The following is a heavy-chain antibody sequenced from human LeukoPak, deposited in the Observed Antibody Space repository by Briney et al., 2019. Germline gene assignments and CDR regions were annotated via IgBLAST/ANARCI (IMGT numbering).Heavy chain of an antibody. Sequence: PGGSLRLSCAASGFTVSSNYMSWVRQAPGKGLEWVSLIYSGGTTYYADSVKGRFTISRDNSKNTLYLQTNSLRAEDTAVYYCARGKDYHYGMDVWGQGTTVTVSS. CDR1: GFTVSSNY. V-gene: IGHV3-53*01. CDR2: IYSGGTT. CDR3: ARGKDYHYGMDV. J-gene: IGHJ6*02.